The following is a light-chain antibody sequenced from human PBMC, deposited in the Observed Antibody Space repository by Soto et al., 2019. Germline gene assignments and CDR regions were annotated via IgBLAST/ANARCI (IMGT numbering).Light chain of an antibody. J-gene: IGLJ2*01. CDR2: GDN. Sequence: QSVLTQPPSVSGAPGQRVSISCTGSTSNIGAPYDVHWYQHLPGAAPKLLIYGDNNRPSGVPDRFSGSKSGTSASLAITSLQAEDEADYYCCSYGGYSTFVVFGGGTKVPVL. CDR3: CSYGGYSTFVV. CDR1: TSNIGAPYD. V-gene: IGLV1-40*01.